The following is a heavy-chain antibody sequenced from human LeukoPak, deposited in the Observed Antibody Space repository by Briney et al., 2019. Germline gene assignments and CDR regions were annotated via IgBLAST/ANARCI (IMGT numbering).Heavy chain of an antibody. CDR3: ARDLVTGGNSLGNFQH. D-gene: IGHD4-23*01. CDR2: IYTSGST. Sequence: PSETLSLTCTVSGGSISSYYWSWIRQPPGKGLEWIGYIYTSGSTNYNPSLKSRVTISVDTSKNQFSLKLSSVTAADTAVYYCARDLVTGGNSLGNFQHWGQGTLVTVSS. J-gene: IGHJ1*01. V-gene: IGHV4-59*01. CDR1: GGSISSYY.